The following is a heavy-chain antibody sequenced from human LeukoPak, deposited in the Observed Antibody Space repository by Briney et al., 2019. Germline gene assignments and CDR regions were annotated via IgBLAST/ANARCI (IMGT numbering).Heavy chain of an antibody. CDR3: ARALDSSSSRYQAFEY. V-gene: IGHV1-18*01. Sequence: ASVKVSCKASGYTFTSYGISWVRQAPGQGLEWMGWISAYNGNTNYAQKLQGRVTMTTDTSTSTAYMELRSLRAEDTAVYYCARALDSSSSRYQAFEYWGQGTLVTVSS. D-gene: IGHD2-2*01. J-gene: IGHJ4*02. CDR1: GYTFTSYG. CDR2: ISAYNGNT.